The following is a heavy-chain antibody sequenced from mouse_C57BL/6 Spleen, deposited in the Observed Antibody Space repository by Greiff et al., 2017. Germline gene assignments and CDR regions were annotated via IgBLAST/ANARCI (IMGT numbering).Heavy chain of an antibody. CDR1: GYTFTSYW. J-gene: IGHJ4*01. D-gene: IGHD1-1*01. Sequence: VQLQQPGAELVKPGASVKMSCKASGYTFTSYWITWVKQRPGQGLEWIGDIYPGSGSTNYNEKFKSKATLTVDTSSSTAYMQLSSLTSEDSAVYYCARHYYGSSNYYAMDYWGQGTSVTVSS. CDR3: ARHYYGSSNYYAMDY. CDR2: IYPGSGST. V-gene: IGHV1-55*01.